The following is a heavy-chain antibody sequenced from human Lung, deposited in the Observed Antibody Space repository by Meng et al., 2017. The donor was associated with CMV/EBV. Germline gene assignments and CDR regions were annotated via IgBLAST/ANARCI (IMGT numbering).Heavy chain of an antibody. CDR2: IIPMRAAT. Sequence: SVKVSXKAPGDTFSKYVTSWVRQAPGQGLEWMGGIIPMRAATNYAQRFQGRVTITADKSTATVYMELGSLRSEDTAVYYCVGSEEFYHFRSGWEWYYHYGMDVWGPGXTVTVSS. D-gene: IGHD3-3*01. CDR1: GDTFSKYV. V-gene: IGHV1-69*10. CDR3: VGSEEFYHFRSGWEWYYHYGMDV. J-gene: IGHJ6*02.